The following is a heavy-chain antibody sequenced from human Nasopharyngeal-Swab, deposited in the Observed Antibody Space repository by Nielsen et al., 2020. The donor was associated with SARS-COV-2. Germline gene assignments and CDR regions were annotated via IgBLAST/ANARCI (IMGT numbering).Heavy chain of an antibody. J-gene: IGHJ6*02. CDR2: IYYSGST. CDR3: ARGIFSSGWSLPYYYYGMDV. D-gene: IGHD6-19*01. V-gene: IGHV4-59*01. Sequence: WIRKPPGKGLEWIGYIYYSGSTNYNPSLKSRVTISVDTSKNQFSLKLSSVTAADTAVYYCARGIFSSGWSLPYYYYGMDVWGQGTTVTVSS.